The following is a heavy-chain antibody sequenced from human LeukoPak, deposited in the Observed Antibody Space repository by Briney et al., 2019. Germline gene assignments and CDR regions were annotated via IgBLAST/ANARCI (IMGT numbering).Heavy chain of an antibody. CDR1: RSRFSDYW. D-gene: IGHD3-10*01. CDR2: IHPGDSDT. CDR3: AGVASGNSIGEYFQY. Sequence: GESLMTSCKSSRSRFSDYWIGWVRQRPGKGLEWMGIIHPGDSDTRYSPSFQGQVTMSADKSISTAFLQWSSLRASDTAMYFCAGVASGNSIGEYFQYWGQGTLVTVSS. J-gene: IGHJ1*01. V-gene: IGHV5-51*01.